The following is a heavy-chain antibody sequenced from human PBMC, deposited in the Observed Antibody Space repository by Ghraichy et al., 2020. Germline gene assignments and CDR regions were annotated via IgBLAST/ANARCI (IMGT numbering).Heavy chain of an antibody. CDR3: AKDVSSWYVYYYYGMDV. CDR1: GFTFTNYG. J-gene: IGHJ6*02. CDR2: ISYDGSNK. Sequence: GGSLRLSCAASGFTFTNYGMHWVRQAPGKGLEWVAVISYDGSNKYYADSVKGRFTISRDNSKNTLSLQMNSLRAEDTAVYYCAKDVSSWYVYYYYGMDVWGQGTTVTVSS. V-gene: IGHV3-30*18. D-gene: IGHD6-13*01.